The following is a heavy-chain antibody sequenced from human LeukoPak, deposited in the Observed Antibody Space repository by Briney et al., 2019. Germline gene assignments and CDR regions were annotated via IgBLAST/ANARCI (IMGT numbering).Heavy chain of an antibody. D-gene: IGHD5-18*01. CDR2: INHSGST. Sequence: SGTLSLTCAVYGGSFSGYYWSWIRQSPGKGLEWIGEINHSGSTNYNPSLKSRVTISVDTSKNQFSLKLSSVTAADTAVYYCATRGIQLWKNWGQGTLVTVSS. CDR1: GGSFSGYY. J-gene: IGHJ4*02. V-gene: IGHV4-34*01. CDR3: ATRGIQLWKN.